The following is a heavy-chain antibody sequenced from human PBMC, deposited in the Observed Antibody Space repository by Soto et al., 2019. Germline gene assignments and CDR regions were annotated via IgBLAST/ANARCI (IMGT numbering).Heavy chain of an antibody. CDR1: SGSISSSSHY. CDR2: IYYSGST. Sequence: SETLSLTCTVSSGSISSSSHYWGWIRQPPGKGLEWIGSIYYSGSTYYNPSLKSRVAISVDTSKNQFSLKLIPVTAADTAVYYCARDYDSSGYRPLYYYNGMDVWGQGTTVTVSS. D-gene: IGHD3-22*01. J-gene: IGHJ6*02. CDR3: ARDYDSSGYRPLYYYNGMDV. V-gene: IGHV4-39*02.